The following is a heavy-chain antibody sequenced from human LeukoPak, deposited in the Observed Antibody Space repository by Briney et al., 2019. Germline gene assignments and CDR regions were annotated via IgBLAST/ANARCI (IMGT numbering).Heavy chain of an antibody. D-gene: IGHD4-23*01. CDR3: ARSVDGGNSPFDY. CDR2: IYDSGRT. Sequence: SETLSLTCAVSGYSISSSNWWGWIRQPPGKGLEWIGYIYDSGRTYYNPSLTNRVTMSVDTSKNQFSLKLSSVTAVDTAVYYCARSVDGGNSPFDYWGQGTLVTVSS. V-gene: IGHV4-28*01. J-gene: IGHJ4*02. CDR1: GYSISSSNW.